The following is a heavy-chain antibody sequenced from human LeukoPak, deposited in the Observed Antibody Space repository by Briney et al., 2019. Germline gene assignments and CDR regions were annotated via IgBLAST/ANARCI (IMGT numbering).Heavy chain of an antibody. Sequence: SETLSLTCTVSGGSISSGSYYWSWIRQPAGKGLEWIGRIYTSGSTNYNPSLKSRVTISVDTSRNQFSLKLSSVTAADTAVYYCARGAARYSSSCFDYWGQGSLVTVSS. CDR3: ARGAARYSSSCFDY. CDR1: GGSISSGSYY. D-gene: IGHD6-13*01. CDR2: IYTSGST. V-gene: IGHV4-61*02. J-gene: IGHJ4*02.